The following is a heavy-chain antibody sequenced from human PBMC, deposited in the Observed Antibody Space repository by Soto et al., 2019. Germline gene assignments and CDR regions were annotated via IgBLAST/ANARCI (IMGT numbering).Heavy chain of an antibody. CDR2: IKRDGSEK. CDR3: ARDHLSELPLQY. J-gene: IGHJ4*02. D-gene: IGHD1-1*01. V-gene: IGHV3-7*05. CDR1: GFTFSNYW. Sequence: PGGSLRLSCAASGFTFSNYWMSWVRQAPGKGLEWVANIKRDGSEKYYVDSVKGRFTISRDNAENSVFLQMNSLRAEDTAVYYCARDHLSELPLQYWGQGTLVTVSS.